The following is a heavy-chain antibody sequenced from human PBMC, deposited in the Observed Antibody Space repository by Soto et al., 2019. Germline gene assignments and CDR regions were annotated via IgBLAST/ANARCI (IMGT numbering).Heavy chain of an antibody. CDR2: IWYDGSNK. Sequence: QVQLVESGGGVVQPGRFLRLSCAASGFTFSSYGMHWVRQAPGKGLEWVAVIWYDGSNKYYADSVKGRFTISRDNSKNTLYLQMNSLRAEDTAVYYCARPEYYYGSGDGFGYWGQGTLVTVSS. CDR1: GFTFSSYG. V-gene: IGHV3-33*01. D-gene: IGHD3-10*01. J-gene: IGHJ4*02. CDR3: ARPEYYYGSGDGFGY.